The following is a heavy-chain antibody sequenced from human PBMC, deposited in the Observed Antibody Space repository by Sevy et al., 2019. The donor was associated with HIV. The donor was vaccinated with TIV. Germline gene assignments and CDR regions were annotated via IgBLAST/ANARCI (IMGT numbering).Heavy chain of an antibody. CDR3: ARGWNYYDSSGYYSRGGAFDI. V-gene: IGHV4-59*01. J-gene: IGHJ3*02. CDR2: IYYSGST. CDR1: GGSISSYY. Sequence: SDTLSLTCTVSGGSISSYYWSWIRHPPGKGLEWIGYIYYSGSTNYNPSLKSRVTISVDTSKNQFSLKLSSVTAADTAVYYCARGWNYYDSSGYYSRGGAFDIWGQGTMVTVSS. D-gene: IGHD3-22*01.